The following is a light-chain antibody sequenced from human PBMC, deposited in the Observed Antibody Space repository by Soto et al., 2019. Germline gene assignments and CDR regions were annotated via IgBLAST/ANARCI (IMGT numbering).Light chain of an antibody. CDR2: RAS. Sequence: DIQMTQSPSTLSASVGDRVTITCRASQSISSWLAWYQQKPGKAPKLLIYRASTLESAVPSRFSGSGSGTEFTLTISSLQPDDFATYYCQQCNTYPLTFGGGTKVEVK. CDR3: QQCNTYPLT. V-gene: IGKV1-5*03. J-gene: IGKJ4*01. CDR1: QSISSW.